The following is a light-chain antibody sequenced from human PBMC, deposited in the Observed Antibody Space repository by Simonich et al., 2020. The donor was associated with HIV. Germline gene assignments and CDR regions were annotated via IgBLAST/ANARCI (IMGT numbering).Light chain of an antibody. V-gene: IGLV2-14*01. Sequence: QSALTQAASVSGSPGQSITISCSETSSDVGGYNFVSWYQKHPGKAPKLMIYDVRKRPSGISTRFSGSKSGNTASLTISGLQAEDEADYYCSSYTTSSTWVFGGGTKLTVL. CDR2: DVR. J-gene: IGLJ3*02. CDR3: SSYTTSSTWV. CDR1: SSDVGGYNF.